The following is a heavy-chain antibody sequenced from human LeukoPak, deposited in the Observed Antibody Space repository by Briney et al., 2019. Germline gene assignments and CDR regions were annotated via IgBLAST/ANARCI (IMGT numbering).Heavy chain of an antibody. Sequence: ASVKVSCKASGYIFTSYYMHWVRQAPGQGLEWMGIINPSSGSTSYAQKFQGRVTMTRDTSISTAYMELSRLRSDDTAVYYCARGTPYGDYLDYWGQGTLVTVSS. CDR1: GYIFTSYY. D-gene: IGHD4-17*01. CDR3: ARGTPYGDYLDY. V-gene: IGHV1-46*01. J-gene: IGHJ4*02. CDR2: INPSSGST.